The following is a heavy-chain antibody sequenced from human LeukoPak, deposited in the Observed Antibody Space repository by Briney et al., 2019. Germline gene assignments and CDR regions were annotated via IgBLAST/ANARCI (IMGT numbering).Heavy chain of an antibody. Sequence: GGSLRLSCTASGFTFGDYAMSWFRQAPGKGLERVSFIRSKAYGGTTEYAASVKGRFTISRDDSKSIAYLQMNSLKTEDTAVYYCTRVGYDFWSGYYQEEFDYWGQGTLVTVSS. CDR2: IRSKAYGGTT. D-gene: IGHD3-3*01. J-gene: IGHJ4*02. CDR3: TRVGYDFWSGYYQEEFDY. CDR1: GFTFGDYA. V-gene: IGHV3-49*03.